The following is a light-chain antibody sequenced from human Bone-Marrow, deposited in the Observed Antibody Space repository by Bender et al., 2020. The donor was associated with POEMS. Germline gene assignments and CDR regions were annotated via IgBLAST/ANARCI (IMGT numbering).Light chain of an antibody. J-gene: IGLJ2*01. CDR3: CSYAGTTYHII. CDR2: SNY. Sequence: QSVLTQPPSASGTPGQSVIISCSGTDSNFGGNNVNWYQHLPGTAPRLVVYSNYQRPSGVPARFSGSKSGTSASLAISDIQSEDEADYYCCSYAGTTYHIIFGGGTKLTVL. V-gene: IGLV1-44*01. CDR1: DSNFGGNN.